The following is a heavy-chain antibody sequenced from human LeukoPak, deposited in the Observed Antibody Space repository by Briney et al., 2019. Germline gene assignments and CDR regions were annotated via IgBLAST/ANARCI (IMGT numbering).Heavy chain of an antibody. CDR2: ISGSGGST. D-gene: IGHD3-22*01. CDR1: GFTFSSYA. V-gene: IGHV3-23*01. CDR3: ARDSYDSSGYYPKYFQH. J-gene: IGHJ1*01. Sequence: GGSLRLSCAASGFTFSSYAMSWVRQAPGKGLEWVSAISGSGGSTYYADSVKGRFTISRDNSKNTLYLQMNSLRAEDTAVYYCARDSYDSSGYYPKYFQHWGQGTLVTVSS.